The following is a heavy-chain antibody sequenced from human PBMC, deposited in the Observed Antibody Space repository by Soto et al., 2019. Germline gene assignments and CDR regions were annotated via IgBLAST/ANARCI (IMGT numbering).Heavy chain of an antibody. CDR1: GGTFSSYA. D-gene: IGHD2-2*01. J-gene: IGHJ5*02. CDR3: ARDSIVVLPGGGNRFDP. CDR2: IIPIFGTA. V-gene: IGHV1-69*13. Sequence: GASVKVSCKASGGTFSSYAISWVRQAPGQGLEWMGGIIPIFGTANYAQEFQGRVTITADESTSTAYMELSSLRSEDTAVYYCARDSIVVLPGGGNRFDPWGHGTLVTVSS.